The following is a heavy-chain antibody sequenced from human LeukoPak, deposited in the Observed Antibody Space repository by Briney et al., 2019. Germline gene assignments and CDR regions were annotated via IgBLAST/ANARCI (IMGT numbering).Heavy chain of an antibody. V-gene: IGHV4-39*01. CDR2: IYYRGNT. CDR3: ASPPLDYGDYSIDY. D-gene: IGHD4-17*01. J-gene: IGHJ4*01. Sequence: KPSETLSLTCTVSGGSISSSSYYWGWIRQPPGKGLQWIGRIYYRGNTYYTPSLKGRVTISVDTSKNQFSLKLSSVTAADTAVYYCASPPLDYGDYSIDYWGHGTLVTVSS. CDR1: GGSISSSSYY.